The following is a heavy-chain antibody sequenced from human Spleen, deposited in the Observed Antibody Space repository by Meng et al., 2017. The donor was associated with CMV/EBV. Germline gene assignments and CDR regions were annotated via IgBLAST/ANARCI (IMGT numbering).Heavy chain of an antibody. CDR2: INPNSGAT. D-gene: IGHD1-7*01. V-gene: IGHV1-2*02. CDR3: ARAGTLAGTTNYDAFDI. Sequence: ASVKVSCKASGYTFTGYYMHWVRQAPGQGLEWMGWINPNSGATNYAQKFQGRVTMTRDTSISTAYMELSRLRSDDTAVYYCARAGTLAGTTNYDAFDIWGQGTMVTVSS. CDR1: GYTFTGYY. J-gene: IGHJ3*02.